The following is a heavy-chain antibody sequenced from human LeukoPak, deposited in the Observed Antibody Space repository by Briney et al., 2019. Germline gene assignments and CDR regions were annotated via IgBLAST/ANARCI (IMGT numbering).Heavy chain of an antibody. CDR3: ASSSSWYSNWFDP. CDR1: GGTFSSYA. J-gene: IGHJ5*02. D-gene: IGHD6-13*01. CDR2: IIPIFGTA. Sequence: SVKASCKASGGTFSSYAISWVRQAPGQGLEWMGGIIPIFGTANYAQKFQGRVTITADKSTSTAYMELSSLRSEDTAVYYCASSSSWYSNWFDPWGQGTLVTVSS. V-gene: IGHV1-69*06.